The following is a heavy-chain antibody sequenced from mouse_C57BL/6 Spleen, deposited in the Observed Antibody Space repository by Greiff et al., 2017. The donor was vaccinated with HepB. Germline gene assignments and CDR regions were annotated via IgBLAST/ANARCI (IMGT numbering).Heavy chain of an antibody. D-gene: IGHD1-1*01. Sequence: QVHVKQPGAELVKPGASVKLSCKASGYTFTSYWMHWVKQRPGRGLEWIGRIDPNSGGTKYNEKFKSKATLTVDKPSRTAYMQLSSLTSEDSAVYYCARDYYGSSYGAMDYWGQGTSVTVSS. CDR2: IDPNSGGT. CDR1: GYTFTSYW. V-gene: IGHV1-72*01. CDR3: ARDYYGSSYGAMDY. J-gene: IGHJ4*01.